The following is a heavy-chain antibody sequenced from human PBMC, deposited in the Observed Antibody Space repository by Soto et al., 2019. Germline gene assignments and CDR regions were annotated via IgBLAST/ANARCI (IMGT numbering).Heavy chain of an antibody. CDR3: ARMIILGRRDYYYGMDV. D-gene: IGHD3-16*01. J-gene: IGHJ6*02. CDR2: IRSSSTYI. V-gene: IGHV3-21*01. CDR1: GFTFNDYS. Sequence: PGGSLRLSCAASGFTFNDYSMNWVRQAPGKGLEWVSSIRSSSTYIYYADSVKGRFTISRDNAKNSLYLQMNSLRGEDTAVYYCARMIILGRRDYYYGMDVWGQGTTVTVSS.